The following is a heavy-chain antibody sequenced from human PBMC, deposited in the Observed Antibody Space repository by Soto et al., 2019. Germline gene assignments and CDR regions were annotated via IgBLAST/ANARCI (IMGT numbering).Heavy chain of an antibody. Sequence: SVKVSCKASGGTFSSYAISWVRQAPGQGLEWMGGIIPIFGTANYAQKFQGRVTITADNSKNTLYLQMNSLRAEDTAVYYCAKLSGYDWAPLDYWGQGTLVTSPQ. V-gene: IGHV1-69*06. D-gene: IGHD5-12*01. CDR2: IIPIFGTA. J-gene: IGHJ4*02. CDR1: GGTFSSYA. CDR3: AKLSGYDWAPLDY.